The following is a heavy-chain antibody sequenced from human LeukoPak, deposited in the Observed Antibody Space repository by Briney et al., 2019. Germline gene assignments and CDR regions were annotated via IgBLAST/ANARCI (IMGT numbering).Heavy chain of an antibody. Sequence: SETLSLTCTVSGGSISSSGYYWGWIRQPPGKGLEWIGSIYYSGSTYYNPSLKSRVTISVDTSKNQFSLKLSSVTAAGTAVYYCARATMIVVVDAFDIWGQGTMVTVSS. D-gene: IGHD3-22*01. CDR1: GGSISSSGYY. CDR2: IYYSGST. CDR3: ARATMIVVVDAFDI. J-gene: IGHJ3*02. V-gene: IGHV4-39*07.